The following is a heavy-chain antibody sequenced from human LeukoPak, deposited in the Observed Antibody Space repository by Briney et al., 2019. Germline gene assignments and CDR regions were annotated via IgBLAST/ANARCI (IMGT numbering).Heavy chain of an antibody. J-gene: IGHJ4*02. V-gene: IGHV3-13*04. Sequence: GGSLRLSCAASGFTFSSYYMHWVRQVTGKGLEWVSGIGIAGDTHYPGSVKGRFTISRENARNSLYLQMDSLRAGDTAVYYCARGHRGSTVTPFDYWGQGTLVTVSS. CDR3: ARGHRGSTVTPFDY. D-gene: IGHD4-17*01. CDR2: IGIAGDT. CDR1: GFTFSSYY.